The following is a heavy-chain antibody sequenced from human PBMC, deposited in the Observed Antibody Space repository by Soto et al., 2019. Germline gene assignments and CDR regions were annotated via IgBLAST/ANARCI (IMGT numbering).Heavy chain of an antibody. CDR3: AKEGYTYDFWSGRPYYYCMDV. V-gene: IGHV3-23*01. CDR1: GFTFSSYA. Sequence: PGGSLRLSCAASGFTFSSYAMSWFRQAPGKGLEWVSAISGSGGSTYYADSVKGRFTISRDNSKNTLYLQMNSLRAEDTAVYYCAKEGYTYDFWSGRPYYYCMDVWGQGTTVT. CDR2: ISGSGGST. D-gene: IGHD3-3*01. J-gene: IGHJ6*02.